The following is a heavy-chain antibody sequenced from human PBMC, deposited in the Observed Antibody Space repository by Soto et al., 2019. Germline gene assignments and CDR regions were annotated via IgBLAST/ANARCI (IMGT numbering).Heavy chain of an antibody. D-gene: IGHD3-22*01. J-gene: IGHJ4*02. Sequence: PSETLSLTYTVSGGSISSGGYYWSWIRQHPGKGLEWIGYIYYSGSTYYNPSLKSRVTISVDTSKNQFSLKLSSVTAADTAVYYCARGRYYYDQYYFDYWGQGTLVTVSS. CDR2: IYYSGST. CDR3: ARGRYYYDQYYFDY. V-gene: IGHV4-31*03. CDR1: GGSISSGGYY.